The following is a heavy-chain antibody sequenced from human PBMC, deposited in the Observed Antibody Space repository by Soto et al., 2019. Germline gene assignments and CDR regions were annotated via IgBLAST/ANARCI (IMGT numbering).Heavy chain of an antibody. J-gene: IGHJ6*02. CDR2: INHRGSL. V-gene: IGHV4-30-4*02. CDR3: AIELPQRQGRNMDV. CDR1: GGSITTGYQY. Sequence: PSDTLTPTFTATGGSITTGYQYWTWICHRPGEGLEWFGYINHRGSLYYNPSLKSRVSMSVDTSKNQFSLYLSSVTAADTAVYYCAIELPQRQGRNMDVWGQGTTVTVS. D-gene: IGHD1-1*01.